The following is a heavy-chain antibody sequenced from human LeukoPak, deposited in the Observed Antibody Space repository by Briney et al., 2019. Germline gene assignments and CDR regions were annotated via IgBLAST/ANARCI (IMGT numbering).Heavy chain of an antibody. CDR2: IYSWGST. CDR1: GLTVNSNH. CDR3: ARGARAATGYYYYYMDV. Sequence: PGGSLRLSWAASGLTVNSNHMRWGPQAPGEGLEGVLDIYSWGSTDYADSVKGRFTITRDNSKNTLYLQMNSLRAEDTAVYYCARGARAATGYYYYYMDVWGKGTTVTVSS. D-gene: IGHD2-15*01. V-gene: IGHV3-53*01. J-gene: IGHJ6*03.